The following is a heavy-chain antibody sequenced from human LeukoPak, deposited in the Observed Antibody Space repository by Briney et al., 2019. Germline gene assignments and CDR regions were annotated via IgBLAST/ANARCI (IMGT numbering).Heavy chain of an antibody. V-gene: IGHV3-21*01. J-gene: IGHJ4*02. CDR1: GFTFSSYT. Sequence: GGSPRLSCAASGFTFSSYTMNWVRQAPGKGLEWVSSISSSSSYIYYADSVKGRFTISRDNAKNSLYLQMNSLRAEDTAMYYCARATTYDILTGYFDYWGQGTLVTVSS. CDR2: ISSSSSYI. D-gene: IGHD3-9*01. CDR3: ARATTYDILTGYFDY.